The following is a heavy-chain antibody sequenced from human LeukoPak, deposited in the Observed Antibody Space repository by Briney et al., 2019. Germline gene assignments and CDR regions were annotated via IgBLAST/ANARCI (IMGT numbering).Heavy chain of an antibody. CDR1: GGSISSSSYY. CDR2: IYYSGST. J-gene: IGHJ4*02. V-gene: IGHV4-39*01. D-gene: IGHD6-13*01. CDR3: ARTPGGIGGAAAGRTDY. Sequence: PSETLSLTCTVSGGSISSSSYYWGWIRQPPGKGLEWIGSIYYSGSTYYNPSLKSRVTISVDTSKNQFSLKLSSVTAADTAVYYCARTPGGIGGAAAGRTDYWGQGTLVTVSS.